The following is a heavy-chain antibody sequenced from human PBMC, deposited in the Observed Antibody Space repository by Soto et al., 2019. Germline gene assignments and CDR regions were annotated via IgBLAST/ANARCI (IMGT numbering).Heavy chain of an antibody. CDR3: VKPPVITASYYYYDMYV. CDR2: ISGSGIST. J-gene: IGHJ6*02. Sequence: EAQLLESGGGLVQPGGSLRLSCAASGFTFSTYPMSWVRQAPGKGLEWVSGISGSGISTYYTDSVKGRFTISRDNSKNTVFLQMNSLRDEDTAVYYCVKPPVITASYYYYDMYVWGQGTTVTVSS. CDR1: GFTFSTYP. V-gene: IGHV3-23*01. D-gene: IGHD4-4*01.